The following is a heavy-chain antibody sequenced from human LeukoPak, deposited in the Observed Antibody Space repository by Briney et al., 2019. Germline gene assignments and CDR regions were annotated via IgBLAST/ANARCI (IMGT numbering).Heavy chain of an antibody. V-gene: IGHV4-30-2*01. Sequence: SETLSLTCAVSGGSISSGGYSWSWIRQPPGKGLEWIGYIYHSGSTYYNPPLKSRVTISVDRSKNQFSLKLSSVTAADTAVYYCARASYYSNFDYWGQGTLVTVSS. J-gene: IGHJ4*02. CDR3: ARASYYSNFDY. CDR1: GGSISSGGYS. CDR2: IYHSGST. D-gene: IGHD4-11*01.